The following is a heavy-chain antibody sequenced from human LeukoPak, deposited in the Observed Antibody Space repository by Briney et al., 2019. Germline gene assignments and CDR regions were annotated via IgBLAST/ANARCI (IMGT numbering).Heavy chain of an antibody. CDR1: GFTFSNYG. Sequence: PGGSLRLSCAASGFTFSNYGIHWVRQAPGKGLEWVAVIYSDGSNKYFVDSVKGRFTISRDDSRNTVFLQMNSLRVEDTAVYYCARAAVEMATDTVYYFDYWGQGTLVTVSS. D-gene: IGHD5-24*01. CDR2: IYSDGSNK. V-gene: IGHV3-33*01. CDR3: ARAAVEMATDTVYYFDY. J-gene: IGHJ4*02.